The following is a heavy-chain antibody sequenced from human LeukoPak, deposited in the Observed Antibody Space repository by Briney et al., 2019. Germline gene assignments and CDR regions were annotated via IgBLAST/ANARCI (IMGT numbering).Heavy chain of an antibody. CDR3: ARGRGYTPAASPFDY. Sequence: AASVKVSCKASGFGFTTYDINWVRQAAGQGLEWMGWINPKSKNAGFAQKFQGRVTLTTNTSINTAYMELTNLTSDDTAVYYCARGRGYTPAASPFDYWGQGSLVTVSS. J-gene: IGHJ4*02. CDR1: GFGFTTYD. D-gene: IGHD5-24*01. V-gene: IGHV1-8*01. CDR2: INPKSKNA.